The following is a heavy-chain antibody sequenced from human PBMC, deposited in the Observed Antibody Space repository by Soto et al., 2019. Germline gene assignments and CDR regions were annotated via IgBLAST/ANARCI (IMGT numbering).Heavy chain of an antibody. CDR3: RRDRVYGDPNEILAS. CDR1: GGSISSGGNY. Sequence: SETLSLTCTVSGGSISSGGNYWSWIRQHPGKGLEWIGYIYYSGSTYYNPSLKSRVTISVDTSKNQFSLKLSSVTAADTAVYYCRRDRVYGDPNEILASWGRGPLVTVSS. V-gene: IGHV4-31*03. CDR2: IYYSGST. D-gene: IGHD4-17*01. J-gene: IGHJ5*02.